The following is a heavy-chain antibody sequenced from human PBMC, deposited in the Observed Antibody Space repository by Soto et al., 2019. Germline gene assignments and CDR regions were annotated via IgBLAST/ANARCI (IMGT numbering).Heavy chain of an antibody. Sequence: SVKVSCKASGGTFSSYAISWVRQAPGQGLEWMGGIIPIFGTANYAQKFKGRVTITADESTSTAYMELSSLRSEDTAVYYCARAYCSSTSYYHYGMDVWGQGTTVTVSS. V-gene: IGHV1-69*13. CDR2: IIPIFGTA. J-gene: IGHJ6*02. CDR3: ARAYCSSTSYYHYGMDV. D-gene: IGHD2-2*01. CDR1: GGTFSSYA.